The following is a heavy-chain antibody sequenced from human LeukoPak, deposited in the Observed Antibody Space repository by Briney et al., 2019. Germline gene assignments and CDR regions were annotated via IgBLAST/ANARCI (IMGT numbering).Heavy chain of an antibody. Sequence: LRLSCAASGFTFSTYEINWVRQPPGKGLEWIGEINHSGSTNYNPSLKSRVTISVDTSKNQFSLKLSSVTAADTAVYYCARLRGLRLAGGSRYYYYYMDVWGKGTTVTISS. CDR1: GFTFSTYE. V-gene: IGHV4-34*01. CDR2: INHSGST. D-gene: IGHD4-17*01. J-gene: IGHJ6*03. CDR3: ARLRGLRLAGGSRYYYYYMDV.